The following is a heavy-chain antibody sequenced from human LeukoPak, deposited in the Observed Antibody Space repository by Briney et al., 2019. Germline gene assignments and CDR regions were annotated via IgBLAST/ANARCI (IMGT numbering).Heavy chain of an antibody. CDR1: GGTFSSYA. J-gene: IGHJ6*02. CDR2: IIPIFGIA. CDR3: ARAPVLRSTSWNPPHGHSMDV. V-gene: IGHV1-69*04. Sequence: SSVKVSCKASGGTFSSYAISWVRQAPGQGLEWMGRIIPIFGIANYAQKFQGRVTITADKSTSTAYMELSSLRSEDTAVYYCARAPVLRSTSWNPPHGHSMDVWGQGTTVTVSS. D-gene: IGHD2-2*01.